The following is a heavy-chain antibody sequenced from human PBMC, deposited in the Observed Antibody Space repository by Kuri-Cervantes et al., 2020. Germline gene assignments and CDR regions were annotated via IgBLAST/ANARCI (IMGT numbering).Heavy chain of an antibody. CDR3: AREGFVRGDMDV. CDR1: GFTFSSYG. CDR2: ISCNSGII. D-gene: IGHD3-10*01. J-gene: IGHJ6*02. Sequence: GGSLRLSCAASGFTFSSYGMHWVRQVPGKGLEWVAGISCNSGIIGYADSVKGRFTISSDNAKNSLYLQMTSLTAEDTALYYCAREGFVRGDMDVWGQGTTVTDSS. V-gene: IGHV3-9*01.